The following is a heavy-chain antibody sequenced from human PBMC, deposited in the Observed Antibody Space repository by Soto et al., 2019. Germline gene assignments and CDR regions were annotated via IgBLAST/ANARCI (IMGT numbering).Heavy chain of an antibody. Sequence: GASVKVSCKASGYTFTRYSVSWVRQAPGQGLEWMGWISGYNTNRNYAQKLHGRVTMTTDTSTSTAYMELRNLRSDDTAVYYCARDTRDHGNIDYVREYDAFDIWGQGTMVTVSS. CDR1: GYTFTRYS. J-gene: IGHJ3*02. V-gene: IGHV1-18*04. D-gene: IGHD4-17*01. CDR2: ISGYNTNR. CDR3: ARDTRDHGNIDYVREYDAFDI.